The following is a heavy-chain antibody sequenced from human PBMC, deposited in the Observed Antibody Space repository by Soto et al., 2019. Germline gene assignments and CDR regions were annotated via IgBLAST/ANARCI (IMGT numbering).Heavy chain of an antibody. J-gene: IGHJ4*02. CDR2: ISAYNGNT. CDR3: VVAAQPYYFDY. D-gene: IGHD2-15*01. V-gene: IGHV1-18*01. Sequence: GASVKVSCKASGYTFTSYDINWVRQAPGQGLEWMGGISAYNGNTNYAQKLQGRVTMTTDTSTSTAYMELRSLRSDDTAVYYCVVAAQPYYFDYWGQGTLVTVSS. CDR1: GYTFTSYD.